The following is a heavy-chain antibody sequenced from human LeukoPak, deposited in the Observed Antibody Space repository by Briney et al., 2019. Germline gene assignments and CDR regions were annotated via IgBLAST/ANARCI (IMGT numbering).Heavy chain of an antibody. CDR3: ARDLTDRGIAAGLTVWFAP. J-gene: IGHJ5*02. Sequence: SGPGLVKPSETLSLTCTVSGGSISNYYWSWIRQPAGKGLEWIGRIYSSGSTNYNPSLKSRVTMSVDTSKNQFSLKLSSVTAADTAVYYCARDLTDRGIAAGLTVWFAPWGQGTLVTVSS. CDR1: GGSISNYY. CDR2: IYSSGST. V-gene: IGHV4-4*07. D-gene: IGHD6-13*01.